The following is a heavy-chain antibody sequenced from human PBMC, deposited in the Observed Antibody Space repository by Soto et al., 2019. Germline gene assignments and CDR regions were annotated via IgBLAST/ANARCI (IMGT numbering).Heavy chain of an antibody. V-gene: IGHV4-59*01. CDR1: GGSITSSY. Sequence: SETLSLTCTVSGGSITSSYWSWIRRPPGKGLEWIAYIYDTGISGYTPSTSYNPSLKSRVTMSVDTSKNQFSLKLTSVTAADTSVYFCARGEDAFFYYGLDVWGQGITVTVSS. CDR3: ARGEDAFFYYGLDV. J-gene: IGHJ6*02. CDR2: IYDTGISGYTPST.